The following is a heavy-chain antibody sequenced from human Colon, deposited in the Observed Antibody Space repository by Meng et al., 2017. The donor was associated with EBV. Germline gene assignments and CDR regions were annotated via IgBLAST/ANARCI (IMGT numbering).Heavy chain of an antibody. Sequence: QVQVQASGPGLVKPSQTRFLPCTVSGGSMGSGDYFWNWIRQPPGKGLEWIGYIYYSGNTYYNPSLKSRVTISIDTSKNQFSLKLSSVTAADTAVYYCARAEYYNWFDPWGQGTLVTVSS. V-gene: IGHV4-30-4*01. CDR1: GGSMGSGDYF. D-gene: IGHD1-14*01. CDR2: IYYSGNT. CDR3: ARAEYYNWFDP. J-gene: IGHJ5*02.